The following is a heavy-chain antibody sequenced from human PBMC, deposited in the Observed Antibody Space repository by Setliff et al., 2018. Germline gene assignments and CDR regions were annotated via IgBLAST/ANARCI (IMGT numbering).Heavy chain of an antibody. Sequence: GGSLRLSCAASGFTFSSYGMHWVRQAPGKGLEWVAFIRYDGSNKYYADSVKGRFTISRDNSKNTLYLQMNSLRAEDTAVYYCAHLGSVEQQLPTSGALDYWGQGTL. J-gene: IGHJ4*02. CDR2: IRYDGSNK. CDR1: GFTFSSYG. CDR3: AHLGSVEQQLPTSGALDY. D-gene: IGHD6-13*01. V-gene: IGHV3-30*02.